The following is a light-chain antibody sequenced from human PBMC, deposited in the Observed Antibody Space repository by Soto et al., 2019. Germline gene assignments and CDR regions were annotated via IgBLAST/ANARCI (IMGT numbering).Light chain of an antibody. CDR3: VLYLGSGISV. J-gene: IGLJ2*01. V-gene: IGLV8-61*01. Sequence: QTVVTQEPSFSVSPGGTVTLTCGLTSGSVSTSNYPSWYQQTPGQAPRTLIYSTDTRSSGVPHRFSGSILGNKAALTITGAQADDESHYYCVLYLGSGISVFGGGTQLTVL. CDR1: SGSVSTSNY. CDR2: STD.